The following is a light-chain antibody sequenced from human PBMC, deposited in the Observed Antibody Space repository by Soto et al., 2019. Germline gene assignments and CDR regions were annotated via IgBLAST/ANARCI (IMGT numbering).Light chain of an antibody. V-gene: IGLV1-40*01. CDR1: NSNIGAGFD. CDR2: GNN. J-gene: IGLJ2*01. Sequence: QSALTQPPSVSGAPGQRVTISCTGSNSNIGAGFDVHWYQQLPGTAPKLLIYGNNNRPSGVPDRFSGSKSGTSASLAITGLQAEDEADYHCQSYDSTLKTSVFGGGTKVTVL. CDR3: QSYDSTLKTSV.